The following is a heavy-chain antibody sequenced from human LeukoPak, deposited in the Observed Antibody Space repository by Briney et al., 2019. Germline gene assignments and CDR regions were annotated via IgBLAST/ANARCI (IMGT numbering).Heavy chain of an antibody. J-gene: IGHJ3*02. CDR1: GFTLSSYS. D-gene: IGHD6-13*01. Sequence: GGSLRLSCAASGFTLSSYSMNWVRQAPGKGLEWVSYISSTGNNIYYADSVKGRFTISRDNAKNSLYLQMNSLRAEDTAVYYCARERRGYTTSWYNAFDIWGQGTVVTVSS. CDR3: ARERRGYTTSWYNAFDI. CDR2: ISSTGNNI. V-gene: IGHV3-48*04.